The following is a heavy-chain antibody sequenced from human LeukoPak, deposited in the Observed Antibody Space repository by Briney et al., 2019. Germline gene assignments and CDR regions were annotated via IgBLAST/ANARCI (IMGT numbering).Heavy chain of an antibody. Sequence: PGGSLRLSCAASGFTVSSKYMTWVRQAPGKGLEWVSVIYRGGNTYYADSMKGRFSISRDNSKNTVYLQMNSLRAEDTAVYYCARRDIVVVPAAIIGAFDTWGQGTMVTVSS. D-gene: IGHD2-2*02. CDR3: ARRDIVVVPAAIIGAFDT. V-gene: IGHV3-53*01. CDR2: IYRGGNT. J-gene: IGHJ3*02. CDR1: GFTVSSKY.